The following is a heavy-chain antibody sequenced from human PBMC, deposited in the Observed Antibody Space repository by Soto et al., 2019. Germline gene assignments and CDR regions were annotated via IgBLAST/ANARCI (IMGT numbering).Heavy chain of an antibody. CDR2: IIPIFGTA. V-gene: IGHV1-69*13. J-gene: IGHJ4*02. CDR3: ARSARYDYVWGSYRYAYYFDY. CDR1: GGTFSSYA. Sequence: SVKVSCKASGGTFSSYAISWVRQAPGQGLEWMGGIIPIFGTANYAQKFQGRVTITADESTSTAYMELSSLRSEDTAVYYCARSARYDYVWGSYRYAYYFDYWGQGTLVTVSS. D-gene: IGHD3-16*02.